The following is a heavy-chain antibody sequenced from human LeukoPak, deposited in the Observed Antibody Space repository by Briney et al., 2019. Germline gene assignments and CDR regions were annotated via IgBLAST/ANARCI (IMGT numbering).Heavy chain of an antibody. J-gene: IGHJ5*02. CDR1: GGSISSYY. D-gene: IGHD3-10*01. V-gene: IGHV4-59*01. CDR3: AREFGELSLGWFDP. CDR2: IYYSGST. Sequence: SETLSLTCTVSGGSISSYYWSWIRQPPGKGLEWIGYIYYSGSTNYNPSLKSRVTISVDTSKNQFSLKLSSVTAADTAVYYCAREFGELSLGWFDPWGQGTLVTVSS.